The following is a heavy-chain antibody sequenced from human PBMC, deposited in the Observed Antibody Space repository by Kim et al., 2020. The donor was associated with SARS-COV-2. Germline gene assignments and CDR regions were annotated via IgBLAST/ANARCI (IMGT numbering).Heavy chain of an antibody. D-gene: IGHD3-10*01. CDR3: ARALRGSGEGYFDL. J-gene: IGHJ2*01. V-gene: IGHV3-13*01. Sequence: PGSVKGRCTISRENAKNSLYLQMNSLRAGDTAVYYCARALRGSGEGYFDLWGRGTLVTVSS.